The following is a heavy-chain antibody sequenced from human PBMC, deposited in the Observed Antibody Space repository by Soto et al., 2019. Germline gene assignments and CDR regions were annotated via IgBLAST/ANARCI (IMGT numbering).Heavy chain of an antibody. Sequence: SETLSLTCAPYGGSFSDYYWSWIRQPPGKGLEWIGEISHSGTTNYNPSLKSRVTISVDTSKNQLSLNLSSVTAADTAVYYCARGLGVGYYYSGMDVWGQGTTVTVSS. V-gene: IGHV4-34*01. CDR1: GGSFSDYY. J-gene: IGHJ6*02. CDR3: ARGLGVGYYYSGMDV. CDR2: ISHSGTT. D-gene: IGHD3-10*01.